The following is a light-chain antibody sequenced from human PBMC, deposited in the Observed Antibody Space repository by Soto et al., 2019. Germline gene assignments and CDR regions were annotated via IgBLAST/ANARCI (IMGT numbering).Light chain of an antibody. V-gene: IGKV3-15*01. J-gene: IGKJ4*01. CDR1: QAISSK. CDR2: DAS. Sequence: EIVMTQSPATLSVSRGERATLSCRANQAISSKLAWYQQKPGQAPRLLIYDASTRATGVAARFSGSGSGTEFTLTISGLQSEDFAIYYCQQYENWPPLTFGGGTKVDI. CDR3: QQYENWPPLT.